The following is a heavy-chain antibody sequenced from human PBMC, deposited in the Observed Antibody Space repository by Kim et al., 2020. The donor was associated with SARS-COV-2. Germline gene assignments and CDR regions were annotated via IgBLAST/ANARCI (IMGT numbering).Heavy chain of an antibody. J-gene: IGHJ4*02. CDR2: IYYSGST. CDR3: ARFRGVYGSGLTFDY. D-gene: IGHD3-10*01. V-gene: IGHV4-59*13. Sequence: SETLSLTCTVSGGSISSYYWSWIRQPPGKGLEWIGYIYYSGSTNYNPSLKSRVTISVETSKNQFSLKLSSVTAADTAVYYCARFRGVYGSGLTFDYWGQGTLVTVSS. CDR1: GGSISSYY.